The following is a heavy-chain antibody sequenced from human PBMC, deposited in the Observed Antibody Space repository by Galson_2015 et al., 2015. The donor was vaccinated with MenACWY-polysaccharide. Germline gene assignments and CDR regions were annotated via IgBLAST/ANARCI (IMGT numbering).Heavy chain of an antibody. D-gene: IGHD2-15*01. CDR1: GFTFTNYA. CDR3: AKANSGGICPSGSAFWFDP. V-gene: IGHV3-23*01. CDR2: IGGSGTT. Sequence: SLRLSCAASGFTFTNYAMNWVRQAPGKGLEWVSSIGGSGTTYYADSVKGRFTISRDNSKNIVYLQMNSLRAEDTAIYYCAKANSGGICPSGSAFWFDPSGQGSLVIVSS. J-gene: IGHJ5*02.